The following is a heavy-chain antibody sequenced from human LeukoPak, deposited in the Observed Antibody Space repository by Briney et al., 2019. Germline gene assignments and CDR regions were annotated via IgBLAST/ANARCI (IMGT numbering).Heavy chain of an antibody. V-gene: IGHV3-9*01. CDR2: INWNGGGT. CDR3: AKHMRATNTYSFFGLDV. J-gene: IGHJ6*02. CDR1: GFTFKDYG. Sequence: PGRSLRLSCAATGFTFKDYGMHWVRQPPGKGLEWVSSINWNGGGTDYADSVKGRFTISRDNAKYSLYLQLSSLRPEDTALYYCAKHMRATNTYSFFGLDVWGQGTTVTVSS. D-gene: IGHD1-26*01.